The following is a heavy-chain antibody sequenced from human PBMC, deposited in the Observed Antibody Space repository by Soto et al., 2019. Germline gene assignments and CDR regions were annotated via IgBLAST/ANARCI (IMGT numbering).Heavy chain of an antibody. CDR1: GFSFSSYD. CDR2: MSFDGSYK. CDR3: ARGMNRGVVYYGVEV. V-gene: IGHV3-30*03. J-gene: IGHJ6*02. D-gene: IGHD3-10*01. Sequence: QEHLVESGGGAVQPGRSLRLSCTASGFSFSSYDMHWVRQAPGEGLEWVSAMSFDGSYKHYADSVKGRFTISRDNAENTLYLQMNGLRREHTAVYFCARGMNRGVVYYGVEVWGQGTTVSVS.